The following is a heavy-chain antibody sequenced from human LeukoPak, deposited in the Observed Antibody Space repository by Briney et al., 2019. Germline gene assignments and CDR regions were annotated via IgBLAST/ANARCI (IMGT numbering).Heavy chain of an antibody. CDR3: ARGGYSSSWQPEGDF. CDR1: GYTFTNYY. D-gene: IGHD6-13*01. Sequence: ASVKVSCKTSGYTFTNYYMHWVRQAPGQGLEWMGIIYPGGGSTSYAQKFQGRVTMTRDTSTSTVYMELSSLRSEDTAVYYCARGGYSSSWQPEGDFWGQGTLITVSS. CDR2: IYPGGGST. J-gene: IGHJ4*02. V-gene: IGHV1-46*01.